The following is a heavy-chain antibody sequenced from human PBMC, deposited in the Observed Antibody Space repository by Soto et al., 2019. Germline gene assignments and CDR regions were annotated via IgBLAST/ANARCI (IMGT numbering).Heavy chain of an antibody. J-gene: IGHJ4*02. CDR3: ARGGSGTYYYDSSGYFFDY. Sequence: SETLSLTCAVYGGSFSGYYWSWIRQPPGKGLEWIGEINHSGSTNYNPSLKSRVTISVDTSKNQFSLKLSSVTAADTAVYYCARGGSGTYYYDSSGYFFDYWGQGTLVTVSS. V-gene: IGHV4-34*01. CDR2: INHSGST. CDR1: GGSFSGYY. D-gene: IGHD3-22*01.